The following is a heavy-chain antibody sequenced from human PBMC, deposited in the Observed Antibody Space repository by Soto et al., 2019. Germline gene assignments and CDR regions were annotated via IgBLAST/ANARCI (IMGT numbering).Heavy chain of an antibody. CDR1: GGSFSGYY. D-gene: IGHD3-10*01. CDR2: INHSGST. Sequence: SETLSLTCAVYGGSFSGYYWSWIRQPPGKGLEWIGEINHSGSTNYNPSLKSRVTISVDTSKNQFSLKLSSVTAADTAVYYCEAGFYGSGSYIGPAPGHYRGQGTLVTVSS. CDR3: EAGFYGSGSYIGPAPGHY. J-gene: IGHJ4*02. V-gene: IGHV4-34*01.